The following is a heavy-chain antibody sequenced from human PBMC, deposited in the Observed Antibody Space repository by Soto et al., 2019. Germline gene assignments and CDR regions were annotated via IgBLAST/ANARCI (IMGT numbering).Heavy chain of an antibody. Sequence: GGSLRLSCAASGFTFSSYSMNWVRQAPGKGLEWVSSISSSSSYIYYADSVKGRFTISRDKAKNSLYLQMNSLRAEDTAVYYCARYLGKYYDSSGYYPYYYGMDVWGQGTTVTVSS. CDR1: GFTFSSYS. CDR3: ARYLGKYYDSSGYYPYYYGMDV. V-gene: IGHV3-21*01. J-gene: IGHJ6*02. CDR2: ISSSSSYI. D-gene: IGHD3-22*01.